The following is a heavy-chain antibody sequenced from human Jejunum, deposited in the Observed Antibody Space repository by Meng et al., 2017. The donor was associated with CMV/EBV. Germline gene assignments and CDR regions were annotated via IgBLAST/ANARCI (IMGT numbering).Heavy chain of an antibody. V-gene: IGHV4-4*07. CDR2: IITSGST. CDR3: AKGYGNSFEY. J-gene: IGHJ4*02. Sequence: QVRLQESGPGVVKPSETLSLSCTVSGGSFTTYYWSWIRQRAGKGLEWIGRIITSGSTNYNPSLRSRVIVSVDTSKNQFFLKLRSVTAADTAVYFCAKGYGNSFEYWGQGSLVTVSS. D-gene: IGHD3-16*01. CDR1: GGSFTTYY.